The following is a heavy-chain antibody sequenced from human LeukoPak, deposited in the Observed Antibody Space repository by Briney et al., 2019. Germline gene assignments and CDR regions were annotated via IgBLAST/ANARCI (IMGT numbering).Heavy chain of an antibody. Sequence: KASETLSLTCTVSGVSISSYYWSWIRQPPGKGLEWIGYIYYSGSTNCNPSLKSRVTISVDTSKNQFSLKLSSVTAADTAVYYCARDCYYGSGPMDVWGKGTTVTVSS. V-gene: IGHV4-59*01. CDR3: ARDCYYGSGPMDV. D-gene: IGHD3-10*01. CDR2: IYYSGST. J-gene: IGHJ6*03. CDR1: GVSISSYY.